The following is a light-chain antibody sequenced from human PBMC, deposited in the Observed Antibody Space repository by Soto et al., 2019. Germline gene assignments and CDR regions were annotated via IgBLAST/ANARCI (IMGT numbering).Light chain of an antibody. CDR3: SSYAGSNKSV. CDR1: SSDVGGYNY. CDR2: EVS. V-gene: IGLV2-8*01. Sequence: QSVLTQPPSASGSPGQSVTISCTGTSSDVGGYNYVSWYQQHPGKAPKLMIYEVSERPSGVPDRFSGSKSGNTDSLTVSGLQPEDEADYYCSSYAGSNKSVFGTGTKLTVL. J-gene: IGLJ1*01.